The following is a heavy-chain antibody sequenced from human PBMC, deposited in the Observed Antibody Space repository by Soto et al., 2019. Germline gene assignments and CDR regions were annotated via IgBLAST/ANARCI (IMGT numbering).Heavy chain of an antibody. CDR2: INPTLDST. V-gene: IGHV1-69*11. CDR1: GIMSSGYG. Sequence: QEQVVQSGPAMKEPGSSVKVSCRASGIMSSGYGFSWVRQAPGQGLEWVGRINPTLDSTQYAQNLQGRVSITADESTRTAYMEVTSLTSEDTAVYFCAGTYDTSGDYPYYFDYWGQGTPVTVSS. CDR3: AGTYDTSGDYPYYFDY. J-gene: IGHJ4*02. D-gene: IGHD3-22*01.